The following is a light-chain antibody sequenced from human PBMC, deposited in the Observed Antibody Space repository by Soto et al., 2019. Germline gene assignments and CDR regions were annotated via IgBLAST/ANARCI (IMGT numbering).Light chain of an antibody. CDR1: QSVSSN. Sequence: EIVMTQSPATLSVSPGERATLSCRASQSVSSNLAWDQQKPGQAPRLLINGASTRATGIPARFSGSGSGTEVTLTISSLQSEDFAVYYCQQYNKWHRDTFCGGTKVEIK. CDR3: QQYNKWHRDT. J-gene: IGKJ4*01. CDR2: GAS. V-gene: IGKV3-15*01.